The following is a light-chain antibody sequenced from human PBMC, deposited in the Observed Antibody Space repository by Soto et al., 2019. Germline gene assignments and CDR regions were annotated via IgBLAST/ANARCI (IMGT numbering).Light chain of an antibody. CDR3: QQYNSYS. Sequence: DIQMTQSPSSLSASVGDRVTITCQASQDISNYLNWYQQKPGTAPKLLIYHAPTLESGVPSRFSGSGSGTEFTLTISSLQPDDFATYYCQQYNSYSFGQGTKVDIK. J-gene: IGKJ1*01. CDR2: HAP. V-gene: IGKV1-33*01. CDR1: QDISNY.